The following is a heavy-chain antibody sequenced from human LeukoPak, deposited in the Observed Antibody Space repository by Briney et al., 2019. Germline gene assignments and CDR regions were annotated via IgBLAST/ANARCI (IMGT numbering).Heavy chain of an antibody. CDR2: IKHDGSEK. CDR1: GFTFTNYF. J-gene: IGHJ4*02. CDR3: ATDRGWRTSGYYLYYFEY. V-gene: IGHV3-7*01. D-gene: IGHD3-3*01. Sequence: GGSLRLSCAASGFTFTNYFMSWVRQAPGKGLEWVASIKHDGSEKYYVDSVRGRFTISRDNTMNSLYLQMSSLRAEDTAVYYCATDRGWRTSGYYLYYFEYWGQGTLVTYSS.